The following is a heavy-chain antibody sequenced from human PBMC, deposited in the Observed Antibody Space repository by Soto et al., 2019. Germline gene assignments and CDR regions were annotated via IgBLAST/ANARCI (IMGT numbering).Heavy chain of an antibody. CDR3: ARSYSSNSNWFDP. J-gene: IGHJ5*02. CDR1: GFTVSSNY. CDR2: IYSGGST. Sequence: GGSLRLSCAASGFTVSSNYMSWVRQAPGKGLEWVSVIYSGGSTYYADSVKGRFAISRDNSKNTLYLQMNSLRAEDTAVYYCARSYSSNSNWFDPWGQGTLVTVYS. D-gene: IGHD6-13*01. V-gene: IGHV3-53*01.